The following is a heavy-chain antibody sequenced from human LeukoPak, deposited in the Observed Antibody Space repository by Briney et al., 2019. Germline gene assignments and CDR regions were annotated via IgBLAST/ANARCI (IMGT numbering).Heavy chain of an antibody. CDR3: TTGGNVFVAGTRAFVI. Sequence: GGSLRLSCAASGFTFSNDWMNWVRQAPGKGLEWVGRIKTKIDGGATDYAAPVKGRFTISRDDSKNTLYLQMNSLKTEDTAVYYCTTGGNVFVAGTRAFVIWGQGTMVTVSS. CDR2: IKTKIDGGAT. J-gene: IGHJ3*02. D-gene: IGHD6-19*01. V-gene: IGHV3-15*07. CDR1: GFTFSNDW.